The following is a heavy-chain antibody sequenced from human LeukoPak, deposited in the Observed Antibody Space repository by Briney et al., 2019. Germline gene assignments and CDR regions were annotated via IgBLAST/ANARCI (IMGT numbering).Heavy chain of an antibody. V-gene: IGHV3-74*01. CDR2: INSDGSST. D-gene: IGHD2-2*01. CDR3: AKGSGVVPAAIPQYYYYYYMDV. Sequence: GGSLRLSCAASGFTFSGYWMHWVRQAPGKGLVWVSRINSDGSSTSYADSVKGRFTISRDNAKNTLYLQMNSLRAEDTAVYYCAKGSGVVPAAIPQYYYYYYMDVWGKGTTVTVSS. J-gene: IGHJ6*03. CDR1: GFTFSGYW.